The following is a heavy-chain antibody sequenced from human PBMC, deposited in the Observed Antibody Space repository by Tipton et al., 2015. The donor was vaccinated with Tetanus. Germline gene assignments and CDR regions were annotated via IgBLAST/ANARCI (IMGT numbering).Heavy chain of an antibody. CDR3: ARVGISQNAYSYVYHGLDV. D-gene: IGHD5-18*01. V-gene: IGHV3-21*01. Sequence: SLRLSCEGSGFTFSSYSMNWVRQAPGKGLEWVSSISSGTDYIYYADSVTGRFTISRDNAKNSLYLQMSSPRAEDTAVYYCARVGISQNAYSYVYHGLDVWGQGTTVTVSS. CDR2: ISSGTDYI. CDR1: GFTFSSYS. J-gene: IGHJ6*02.